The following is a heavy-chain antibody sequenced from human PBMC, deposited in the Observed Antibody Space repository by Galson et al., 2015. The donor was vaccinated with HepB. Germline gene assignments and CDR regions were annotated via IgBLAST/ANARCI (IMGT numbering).Heavy chain of an antibody. CDR2: INGSGGST. CDR3: AKVKWEPLPFDY. J-gene: IGHJ4*02. Sequence: SCAASGSTFSSYSLSWVRQAPGKGLEWVSSINGSGGSTYYADSVKGRFTISRDSSKNTVYLQMNSLRAEDTAVYYCAKVKWEPLPFDYWGRGTLVTVSS. D-gene: IGHD1-26*01. CDR1: GSTFSSYS. V-gene: IGHV3-23*01.